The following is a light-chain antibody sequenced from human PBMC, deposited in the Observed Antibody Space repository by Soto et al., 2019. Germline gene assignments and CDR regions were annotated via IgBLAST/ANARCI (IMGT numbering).Light chain of an antibody. CDR2: WAS. V-gene: IGKV4-1*01. J-gene: IGKJ1*01. CDR3: QQYYSAPAT. Sequence: EIVMTQSRASLPVSLSGRATINCKASQSLLYSSNNRNYLAWYQQKSGHPPRLLIYWASTRESGVPDRFSGSGSGTDFTLTINSLQAEDVAVYFCQQYYSAPATFGQGTKVDIK. CDR1: QSLLYSSNNRNY.